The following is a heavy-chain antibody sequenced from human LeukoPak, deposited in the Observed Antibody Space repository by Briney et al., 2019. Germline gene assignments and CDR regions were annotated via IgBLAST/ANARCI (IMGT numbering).Heavy chain of an antibody. J-gene: IGHJ4*02. Sequence: PGESLQISCQGFGYSFTSYWIGWVRQMPGKGLEWMGIIYPGDSDTRYSPSFQGQVTISADKSINTAYLQWSTLKASDTAIYYCARHNDFWSGYYTMDYWGQGTLVTVSS. D-gene: IGHD3-3*01. V-gene: IGHV5-51*01. CDR2: IYPGDSDT. CDR3: ARHNDFWSGYYTMDY. CDR1: GYSFTSYW.